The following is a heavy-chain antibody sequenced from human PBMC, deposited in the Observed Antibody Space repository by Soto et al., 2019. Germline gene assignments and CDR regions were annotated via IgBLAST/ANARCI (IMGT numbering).Heavy chain of an antibody. J-gene: IGHJ6*02. D-gene: IGHD3-3*01. CDR3: ARDLSRFLEWVYGMDV. CDR1: GFTFSSYA. V-gene: IGHV3-30-3*01. Sequence: GGSLRLSCAASGFTFSSYAMHWVRQAPGKGLEWVAVISYDGSNKYYADSVKGRFTISRDNSKNTLYLQMNSLRAEDTAVYYCARDLSRFLEWVYGMDVWGQGTTVTVS. CDR2: ISYDGSNK.